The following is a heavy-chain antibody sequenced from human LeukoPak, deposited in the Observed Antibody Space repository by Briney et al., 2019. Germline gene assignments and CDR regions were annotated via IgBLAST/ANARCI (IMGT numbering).Heavy chain of an antibody. CDR3: ARAVGYYDFWSGYYYPYGWFDP. CDR2: ISSSGNT. Sequence: SETLSLTCIVSGGSTSGGNYYWGWIRRPPGKGLEWIGGISSSGNTYYNPSLKSRITISVDTSKNHFSLKLSSVTAADTAVYYCARAVGYYDFWSGYYYPYGWFDPWGQGTLVTVSS. V-gene: IGHV4-39*02. D-gene: IGHD3-3*01. J-gene: IGHJ5*02. CDR1: GGSTSGGNYY.